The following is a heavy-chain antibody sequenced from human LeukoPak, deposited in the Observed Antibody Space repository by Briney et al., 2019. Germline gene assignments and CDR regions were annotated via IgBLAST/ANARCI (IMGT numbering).Heavy chain of an antibody. V-gene: IGHV3-64*01. CDR1: GFTFSSYA. Sequence: PGGSLRLSCAASGFTFSSYAMHWVRQAPGEGLEYVSAISSNGGSTYYANSVKGRFTISRDNSKNTLYLQMGSLRAEDMAVYYCARGPPRITGTTGGNFDYWGQGTLVTVSS. CDR3: ARGPPRITGTTGGNFDY. D-gene: IGHD1-7*01. J-gene: IGHJ4*02. CDR2: ISSNGGST.